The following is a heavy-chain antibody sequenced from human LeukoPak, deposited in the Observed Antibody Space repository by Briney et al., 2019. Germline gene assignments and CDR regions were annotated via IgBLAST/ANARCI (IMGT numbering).Heavy chain of an antibody. J-gene: IGHJ5*02. CDR2: IISLFGTA. V-gene: IGHV1-69*01. CDR1: GGTSSTYS. D-gene: IGHD2-2*02. Sequence: ASEKVSCKTSGGTSSTYSIRCVRQAPGHKLEWMGEIISLFGTAQYAQKFQGRVTIAADECTGTADMGMSSLRSEDTSVYDCARSLLGMVVLPAAIPGNWFDPWGQGTLVTVSS. CDR3: ARSLLGMVVLPAAIPGNWFDP.